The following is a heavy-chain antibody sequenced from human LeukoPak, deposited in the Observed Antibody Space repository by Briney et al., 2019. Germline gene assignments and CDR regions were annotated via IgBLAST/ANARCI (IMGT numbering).Heavy chain of an antibody. Sequence: PGGSLRLSCAVSGFTFNDAWMSWVRQVPGKGLEWLGLIRSENDGGTTESAAPVKGRFHISRDDSKNTLYLQMNSLKTEDTAVYYCVTDLWGYCSAAACYTYWGQGTLVTVSS. CDR1: GFTFNDAW. CDR3: VTDLWGYCSAAACYTY. V-gene: IGHV3-15*01. CDR2: IRSENDGGTT. D-gene: IGHD2-15*01. J-gene: IGHJ4*02.